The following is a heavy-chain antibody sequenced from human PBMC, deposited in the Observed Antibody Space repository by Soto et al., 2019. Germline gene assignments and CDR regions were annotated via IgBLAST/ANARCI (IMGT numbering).Heavy chain of an antibody. V-gene: IGHV3-11*01. J-gene: IGHJ4*02. CDR1: GFTFSDYY. CDR2: ISSTGTTI. D-gene: IGHD3-10*01. CDR3: ASDPYYYASEY. Sequence: QVQLVASGGGLVKPGGSLRLSGAASGFTFSDYYMTWIRQAPGKGLEWVSYISSTGTTIYYADSVKGRFTVSRNNAKNSLYLQMNSLRDDDTVVYYCASDPYYYASEYWGQGTLVTVSS.